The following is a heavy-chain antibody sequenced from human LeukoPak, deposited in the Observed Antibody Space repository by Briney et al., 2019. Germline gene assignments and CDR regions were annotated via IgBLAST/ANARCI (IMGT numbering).Heavy chain of an antibody. V-gene: IGHV1-46*01. CDR1: GYTFTNDY. D-gene: IGHD3-10*01. CDR2: INPSGGST. Sequence: ASVKVSCKASGYTFTNDYMHWVRQAPGQGLEWMGIINPSGGSTSYAQKFQGRVTMTRDMSTSTVYMELSSLRSDDTAVYYCAREGRGEYFDYWGQGTLVTVSS. J-gene: IGHJ4*02. CDR3: AREGRGEYFDY.